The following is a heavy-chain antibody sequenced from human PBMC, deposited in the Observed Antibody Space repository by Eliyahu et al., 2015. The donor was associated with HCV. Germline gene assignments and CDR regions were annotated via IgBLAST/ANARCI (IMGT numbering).Heavy chain of an antibody. D-gene: IGHD4-17*01. V-gene: IGHV4-61*01. J-gene: IGHJ5*02. CDR3: ARVGLCSDGTCGTVDNGDYVGFDP. CDR1: GGSXXSGSFX. Sequence: QVQLQESGPGLVKPSETXSLTXTVSGGSXXSGSFXWSXLRRPPGEGLEWIGYIHHSGITKYNPXLESRVTISVDTSKNQFSLRLRSVTAADTAVYSCARVGLCSDGTCGTVDNGDYVGFDPWGQGILVTVSS. CDR2: IHHSGIT.